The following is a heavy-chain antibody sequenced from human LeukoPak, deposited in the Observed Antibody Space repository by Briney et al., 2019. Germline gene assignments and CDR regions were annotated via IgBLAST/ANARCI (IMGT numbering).Heavy chain of an antibody. V-gene: IGHV4-61*01. D-gene: IGHD5-12*01. CDR3: ARDLGGVATYYGMDV. CDR2: IYYSGST. J-gene: IGHJ6*04. Sequence: SETLSLTCSVSGGSVRTGSYYWSWIRQPPGKGLEWIGYIYYSGSTNSNPSLKSRVTISVDTSKNQFSLKLSSVTAADTAVYYCARDLGGVATYYGMDVWGKGTTVTVSS. CDR1: GGSVRTGSYY.